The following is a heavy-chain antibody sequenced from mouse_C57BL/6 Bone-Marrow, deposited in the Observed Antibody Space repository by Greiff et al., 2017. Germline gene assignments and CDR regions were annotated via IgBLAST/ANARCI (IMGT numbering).Heavy chain of an antibody. CDR2: ITHSGET. D-gene: IGHD1-1*01. CDR3: AGDLDYGSSLYYAMDY. CDR1: GFPITSGYY. Sequence: VKLMESGPGLVKPSQSLFLTCSITGFPITSGYYWIWIRQSPGNPLEWMGYITHSGETFYNPSLQSPISITRETSKNQFFLQLNSVTTEDTAMYYCAGDLDYGSSLYYAMDYWGQGTSVTVSS. V-gene: IGHV12-3*01. J-gene: IGHJ4*01.